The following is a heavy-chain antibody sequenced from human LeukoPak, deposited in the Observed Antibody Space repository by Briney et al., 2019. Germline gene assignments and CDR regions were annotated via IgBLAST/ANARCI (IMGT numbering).Heavy chain of an antibody. D-gene: IGHD3-22*01. CDR1: GFTFSSYA. CDR2: ISGSGGST. V-gene: IGHV3-23*01. Sequence: GGSLRLSCAASGFTFSSYAMSWVRQASGKGLEWVSAISGSGGSTYYADSVKGRFTISRDNSKNTLYLQMNSLRAEDTAVYYCAKYQAGYDSRTFDYWGQGTLVTVSS. J-gene: IGHJ4*02. CDR3: AKYQAGYDSRTFDY.